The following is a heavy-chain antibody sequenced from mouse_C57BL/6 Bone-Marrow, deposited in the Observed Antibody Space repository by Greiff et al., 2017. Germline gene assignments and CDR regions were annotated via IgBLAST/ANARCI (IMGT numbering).Heavy chain of an antibody. D-gene: IGHD1-1*01. CDR2: IHPNSGST. CDR1: GYTFTSYW. Sequence: VQLQQPGAELVKPGASVKLSCKASGYTFTSYWMHWVKQRPGQGLEWIGMIHPNSGSTNYNEKFKSKATLTVDKSSSTAYMQLSSLTSEDSAVYYCARGGTVVYYYAMDYWGQGTSVTGSS. J-gene: IGHJ4*01. V-gene: IGHV1-64*01. CDR3: ARGGTVVYYYAMDY.